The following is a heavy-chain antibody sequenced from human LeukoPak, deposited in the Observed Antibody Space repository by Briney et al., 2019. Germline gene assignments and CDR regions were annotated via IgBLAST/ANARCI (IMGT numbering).Heavy chain of an antibody. CDR2: ISSSGSYT. CDR3: ARRLGYNYGYPFDY. CDR1: GFTFSDYY. V-gene: IGHV3-11*03. J-gene: IGHJ4*02. Sequence: KSGGSLRLSCAASGFTFSDYYMSWIRQAPGTGLEWVSYISSSGSYTNYADSVKGRFNIARDNAKKSLYLQMNSLRAEDTAVYYCARRLGYNYGYPFDYWGQGTLVTVSS. D-gene: IGHD5-18*01.